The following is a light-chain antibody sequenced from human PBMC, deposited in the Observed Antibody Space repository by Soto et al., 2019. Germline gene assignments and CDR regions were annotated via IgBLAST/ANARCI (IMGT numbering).Light chain of an antibody. CDR3: CSYAGGFSWV. Sequence: QSALTQPRSVSGSPGQSVTISWTGTSSDIGNYKSVSWYQQYLGEAPKLMIYDVNKRSSGVPDRFSGSKSVNTASLTISGLQPEDEADYYCCSYAGGFSWVFGGGTKLTVL. CDR2: DVN. J-gene: IGLJ3*02. CDR1: SSDIGNYKS. V-gene: IGLV2-11*01.